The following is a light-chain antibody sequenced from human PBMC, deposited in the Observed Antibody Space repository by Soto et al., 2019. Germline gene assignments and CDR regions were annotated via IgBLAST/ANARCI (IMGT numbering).Light chain of an antibody. CDR1: QTISNY. V-gene: IGKV1-39*01. CDR3: QQRYSTPLT. J-gene: IGKJ4*01. Sequence: DIQMTQSPSSLSASVGDRVTITCRASQTISNYLYWYQQRPGRAPTLLIYAASSLQSGVPSRFSGSGSGTDFTLTISSLQPEDFATYYCQQRYSTPLTFGGGTKVEIK. CDR2: AAS.